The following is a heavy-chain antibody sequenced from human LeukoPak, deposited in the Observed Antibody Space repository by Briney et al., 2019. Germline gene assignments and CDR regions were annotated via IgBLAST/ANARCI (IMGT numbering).Heavy chain of an antibody. CDR1: GGSIGSYY. D-gene: IGHD5-18*01. V-gene: IGHV4-59*01. Sequence: SETLSLTCTVSGGSIGSYYWSWIRQPPGKGLEWIGYIYYTRTTTYNPSLKSRVTISLDTSKNQFSLKLTSMTAADTAVYYCARAYSYGLIHDAFDIWGQGTMVTVSS. CDR2: IYYTRTT. CDR3: ARAYSYGLIHDAFDI. J-gene: IGHJ3*02.